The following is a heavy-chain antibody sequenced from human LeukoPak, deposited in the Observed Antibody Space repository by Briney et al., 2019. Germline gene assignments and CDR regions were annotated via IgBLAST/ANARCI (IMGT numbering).Heavy chain of an antibody. J-gene: IGHJ4*02. D-gene: IGHD1-1*01. CDR1: GGSFSGYF. Sequence: SETLSLTCAVYGGSFSGYFWGWIRQPPGKGLEWIGSISYSGNTYHNPSLKSRVTISVDTSKNQFSLKLSSVTAADTAVYYCARHGSGTTIDWGQGTLVTVSS. CDR3: ARHGSGTTID. V-gene: IGHV4-39*01. CDR2: ISYSGNT.